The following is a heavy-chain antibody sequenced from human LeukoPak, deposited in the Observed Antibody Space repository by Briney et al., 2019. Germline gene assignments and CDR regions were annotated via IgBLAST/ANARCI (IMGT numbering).Heavy chain of an antibody. J-gene: IGHJ4*02. V-gene: IGHV3-11*06. D-gene: IGHD6-19*01. Sequence: PGGSLRLSCAASGFIFTDYYMSWVRQAPGKGLEWVSFIDSGSTSTKYADSVKGRFSISRDNAKNTLYLHMNSLRAEDTAVYYCARGRLSSGWYYDWGQGTLVTVSS. CDR3: ARGRLSSGWYYD. CDR1: GFIFTDYY. CDR2: IDSGSTST.